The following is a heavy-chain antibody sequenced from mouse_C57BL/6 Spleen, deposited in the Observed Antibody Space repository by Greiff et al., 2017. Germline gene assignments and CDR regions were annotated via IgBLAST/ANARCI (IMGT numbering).Heavy chain of an antibody. Sequence: QVQLQQPGAELVKPGASVKLSCKASGYTFTSYWMHWVKQRPGRGLEWIGRIDPNSGGTKYNEKFKSKATLTVDKPSSPAYMQLSSLTSEDSAVYYCARGYDYGYYAMDYWGQGTSVTVSS. CDR3: ARGYDYGYYAMDY. CDR1: GYTFTSYW. J-gene: IGHJ4*01. D-gene: IGHD2-4*01. V-gene: IGHV1-72*01. CDR2: IDPNSGGT.